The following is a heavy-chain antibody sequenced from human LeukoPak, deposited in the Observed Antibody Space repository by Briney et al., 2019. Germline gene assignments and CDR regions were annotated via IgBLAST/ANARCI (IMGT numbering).Heavy chain of an antibody. J-gene: IGHJ3*01. CDR1: GFTLKTFW. CDR2: IKQDGSEK. Sequence: GGSLRLSCAVSGFTLKTFWMSWVRQAPGKGLQWVANIKQDGSEKYYVDSVRGRFTISRDNAKNSIYLQINSLRAGDSAVYYCARDNGGCAFDLWGHGTMVTVSS. CDR3: ARDNGGCAFDL. V-gene: IGHV3-7*01. D-gene: IGHD2-8*01.